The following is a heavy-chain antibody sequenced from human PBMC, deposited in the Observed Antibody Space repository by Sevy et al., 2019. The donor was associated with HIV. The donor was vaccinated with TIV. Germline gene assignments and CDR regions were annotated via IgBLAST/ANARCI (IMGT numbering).Heavy chain of an antibody. CDR2: IWDDETNQ. Sequence: GGSLSLSCAASRFTFRSYGMHWVRQAPGKGLEWVALIWDDETNQYYADSVKGRFTISRDNSKNTLYLQMNGLRVEDTAVYDCARDSQDYGDYYDGMDVWSQGTTVTVSS. D-gene: IGHD4-17*01. J-gene: IGHJ6*02. V-gene: IGHV3-33*01. CDR3: ARDSQDYGDYYDGMDV. CDR1: RFTFRSYG.